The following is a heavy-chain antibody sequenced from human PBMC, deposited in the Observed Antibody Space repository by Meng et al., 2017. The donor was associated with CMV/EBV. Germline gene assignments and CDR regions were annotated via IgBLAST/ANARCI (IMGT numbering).Heavy chain of an antibody. CDR1: GFTFSSYG. J-gene: IGHJ4*02. D-gene: IGHD3-10*01. Sequence: QVTVVESGGGVVQPGGSLRLSCAASGFTFSSYGMHWVRQAPGKGLEWVAFIRYDGSNKYYADSVKGRFTISRDNSKNTLYLQMNSLRAEDTAVYYCAKPPMASGDYFDYWGQGTLVTVSS. CDR2: IRYDGSNK. V-gene: IGHV3-30*02. CDR3: AKPPMASGDYFDY.